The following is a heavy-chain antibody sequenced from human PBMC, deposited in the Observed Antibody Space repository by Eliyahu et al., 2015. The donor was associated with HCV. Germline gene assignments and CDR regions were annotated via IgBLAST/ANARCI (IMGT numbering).Heavy chain of an antibody. V-gene: IGHV4-34*01. Sequence: QVQLQQWGAGLLKPSETLSLTCAVYGGSFSGYYWSWIRQPPGKGLEWIGEINHSGSTNYNPSLKSRVTISVDTSKNQFSLKLSSVTAADTAVYYCARGRGGSFRLRPGSWFDPWGQGTLVTVSS. J-gene: IGHJ5*02. CDR3: ARGRGGSFRLRPGSWFDP. D-gene: IGHD1-26*01. CDR2: INHSGST. CDR1: GGSFSGYY.